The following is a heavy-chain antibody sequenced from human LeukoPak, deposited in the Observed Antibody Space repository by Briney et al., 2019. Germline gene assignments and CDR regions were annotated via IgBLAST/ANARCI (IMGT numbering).Heavy chain of an antibody. Sequence: EASVKVSCKASGYTFTSYAMNWVRQAPGQGLEWMGWINTNTGNPTYAQGFTGRFVFSLDTSVSTAYLQISSLKAEDTAVYYCARDTFYYDSPRAFDIWGQGTMVTVSS. J-gene: IGHJ3*02. V-gene: IGHV7-4-1*02. CDR3: ARDTFYYDSPRAFDI. CDR2: INTNTGNP. CDR1: GYTFTSYA. D-gene: IGHD3-22*01.